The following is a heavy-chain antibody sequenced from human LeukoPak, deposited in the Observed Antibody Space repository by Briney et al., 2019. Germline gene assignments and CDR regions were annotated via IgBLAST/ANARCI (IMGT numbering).Heavy chain of an antibody. J-gene: IGHJ5*02. V-gene: IGHV1-18*01. CDR3: ARQGPVRFLEWVQEPNWFDP. CDR1: GYTFTSYG. D-gene: IGHD3-3*01. Sequence: ASVKVSCKASGYTFTSYGISWVRQAPGQGLEWMGWISAYNGNTNYAQKLQGRVTMTTDTSTSTAYMELRSLRSDDTAVYHCARQGPVRFLEWVQEPNWFDPWGQGTLVTVSS. CDR2: ISAYNGNT.